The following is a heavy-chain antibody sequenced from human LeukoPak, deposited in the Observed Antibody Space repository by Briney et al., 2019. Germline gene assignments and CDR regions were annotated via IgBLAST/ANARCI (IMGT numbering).Heavy chain of an antibody. CDR2: IIPIFSTA. CDR3: ARNSGITIFGVVSSGYYMDV. V-gene: IGHV1-69*05. J-gene: IGHJ6*03. D-gene: IGHD3-3*01. Sequence: SVKVSCKASGGTFSSYAISWVRQAPGQGLEWMGGIIPIFSTANYAQKFQGRVTITTDEATSTAYMELSSLRSEDTAVYYCARNSGITIFGVVSSGYYMDVWGKGTTVTVSS. CDR1: GGTFSSYA.